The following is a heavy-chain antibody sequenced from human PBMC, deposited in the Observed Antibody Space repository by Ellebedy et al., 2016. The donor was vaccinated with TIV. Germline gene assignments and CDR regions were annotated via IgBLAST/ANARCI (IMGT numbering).Heavy chain of an antibody. Sequence: AASVKVSCKASGYTFTNYGFTWVRRAPGQGLEWMGWISAYNGNTKYAQKLQGRVTMTTDTSTSTAYMEMRSLRSDDTAVYYCARDASTGWPGYWGQGTLVTVSS. CDR1: GYTFTNYG. CDR2: ISAYNGNT. CDR3: ARDASTGWPGY. D-gene: IGHD6-19*01. V-gene: IGHV1-18*01. J-gene: IGHJ4*02.